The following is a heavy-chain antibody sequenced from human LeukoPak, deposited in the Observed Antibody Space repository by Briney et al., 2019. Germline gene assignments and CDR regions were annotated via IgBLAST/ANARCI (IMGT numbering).Heavy chain of an antibody. Sequence: GSLRLSCAASGFTFDDYGMSWVRQAPGKGLEWVSGINWNGGSTGYADSVKGRFTISRDNAKNSLYLQMNGLRAEDTALYYCARGHIAEGPFDYWGQGTLVTVSS. CDR3: ARGHIAEGPFDY. D-gene: IGHD6-13*01. CDR1: GFTFDDYG. J-gene: IGHJ4*02. V-gene: IGHV3-20*04. CDR2: INWNGGST.